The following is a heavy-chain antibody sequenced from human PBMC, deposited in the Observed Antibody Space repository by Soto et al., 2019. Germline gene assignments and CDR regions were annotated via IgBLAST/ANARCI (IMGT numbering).Heavy chain of an antibody. V-gene: IGHV4-34*01. CDR2: INHSGST. Sequence: SETLSLTCAVYGGSFSGYYWSWIRQPPGKGLEWIGEINHSGSTDYNPSLKSRVTISVDTSKNQFSLKLSSATAADTAVYYCARGTTGTKHYYYMDVWGKGTTVTVSS. CDR1: GGSFSGYY. D-gene: IGHD1-1*01. J-gene: IGHJ6*03. CDR3: ARGTTGTKHYYYMDV.